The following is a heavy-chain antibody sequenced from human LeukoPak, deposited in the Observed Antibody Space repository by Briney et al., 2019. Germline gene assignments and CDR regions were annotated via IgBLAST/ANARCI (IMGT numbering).Heavy chain of an antibody. CDR3: AKASRASCSGAFCYHFDS. V-gene: IGHV3-23*01. J-gene: IGHJ4*02. D-gene: IGHD2-15*01. Sequence: PGGSLRLSCAASGFTFNSYAMXXXXXXXXXXXXXXXXXXXXVXXXWHADSVRXXXXXSRDNSKXTVYLQMNSLRAEDTAVYYCAKASRASCSGAFCYHFDSWGPGTLVTVSS. CDR1: GFTFNSYA. CDR2: XXXXVXXX.